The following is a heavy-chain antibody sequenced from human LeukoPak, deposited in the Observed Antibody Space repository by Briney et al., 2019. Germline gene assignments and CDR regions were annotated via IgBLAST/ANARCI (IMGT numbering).Heavy chain of an antibody. J-gene: IGHJ4*02. CDR1: GGTFSSYA. CDR2: MIPIFGTA. Sequence: GASVKVSCKASGGTFSSYAISWVRQAPGQGLEWMGGMIPIFGTANYAQKFQGRVTITTDESTSTAYMELSSLRSEDTAVYYCAKEYYYDSSGDYWGQGTLVTVSS. V-gene: IGHV1-69*05. D-gene: IGHD3-22*01. CDR3: AKEYYYDSSGDY.